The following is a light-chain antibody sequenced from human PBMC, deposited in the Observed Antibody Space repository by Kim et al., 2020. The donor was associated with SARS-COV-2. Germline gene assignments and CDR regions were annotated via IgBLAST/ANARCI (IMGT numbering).Light chain of an antibody. V-gene: IGLV3-1*01. J-gene: IGLJ2*01. CDR3: QAWDSSTVV. Sequence: VSTGQTASITCSGDKLGDKYACWYQQKPGQSPVLVIYQDSKRPAGIPERFSGSNSGNTATLTISGTQAMDEADYYCQAWDSSTVVFGGGTQLTVL. CDR2: QDS. CDR1: KLGDKY.